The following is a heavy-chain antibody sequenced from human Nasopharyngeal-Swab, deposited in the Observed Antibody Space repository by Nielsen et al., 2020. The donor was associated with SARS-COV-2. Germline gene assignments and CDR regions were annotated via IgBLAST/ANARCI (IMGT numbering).Heavy chain of an antibody. V-gene: IGHV3-30*03. J-gene: IGHJ4*02. CDR3: AREPDGDYAFDY. D-gene: IGHD4-17*01. CDR1: GFTFSSFG. CDR2: IAHDASNE. Sequence: GESLKISCAASGFTFSSFGMHWVRQAPGKGLEWVAFIAHDASNEYYGDSVKGRFSISRDSSKNTLYLQMDSLRGEDTAVYYCAREPDGDYAFDYWGQGTLVTVSS.